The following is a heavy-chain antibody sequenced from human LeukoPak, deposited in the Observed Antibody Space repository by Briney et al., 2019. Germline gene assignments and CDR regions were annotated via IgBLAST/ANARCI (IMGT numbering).Heavy chain of an antibody. CDR3: ASGGSCSALCLGNY. J-gene: IGHJ4*02. CDR2: IYYSGST. CDR1: GGSISSSSYY. Sequence: PSETLSLTCTVSGGSISSSSYYWGWIRQPPGKGLEWIGSIYYSGSTYYNPSLKSRVTISVDTSKNHFSLKLSSVTAADTAVYYCASGGSCSALCLGNYWGQGTLVTVSS. V-gene: IGHV4-39*02. D-gene: IGHD2-15*01.